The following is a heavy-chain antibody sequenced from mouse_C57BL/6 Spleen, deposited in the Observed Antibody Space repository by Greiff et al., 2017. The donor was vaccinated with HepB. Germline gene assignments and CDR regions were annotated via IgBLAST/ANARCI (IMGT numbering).Heavy chain of an antibody. V-gene: IGHV1-55*01. J-gene: IGHJ2*01. CDR2: IYPGSGST. CDR3: ASYDYDGYLFDY. CDR1: GYTFTSYW. D-gene: IGHD2-3*01. Sequence: VQLQQSGAELVKPGASVKMSCKASGYTFTSYWITWVKQRPGQGLEWIGDIYPGSGSTNYNEKFKSKATLTVDTSSSTAYMQLSSLTSEDSAVYYCASYDYDGYLFDYWGQGTTLTVSS.